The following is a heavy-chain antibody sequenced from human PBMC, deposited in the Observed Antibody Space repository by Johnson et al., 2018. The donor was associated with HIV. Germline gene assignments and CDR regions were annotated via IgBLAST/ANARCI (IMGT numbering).Heavy chain of an antibody. CDR2: ISYDGSNK. V-gene: IGHV3-30*19. J-gene: IGHJ3*02. D-gene: IGHD6-6*01. CDR1: GFTFSSYG. Sequence: VQLVESGGGVVQPGRSLRLSCAAFGFTFSSYGIHWVRQAPGKGLEWVAVISYDGSNKYYADSVKGRFTISRDNSKNTLYLQMNSLRAEDTAVYYCARRGYSSSGGAFDIWGQGTMVTVSS. CDR3: ARRGYSSSGGAFDI.